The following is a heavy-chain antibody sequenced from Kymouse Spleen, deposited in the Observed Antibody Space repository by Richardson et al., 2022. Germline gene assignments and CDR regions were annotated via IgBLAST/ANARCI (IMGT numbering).Heavy chain of an antibody. CDR1: GGSISSSSYY. D-gene: IGHD2-2*02. J-gene: IGHJ3*02. CDR3: ARRCSSTSCYPDAFDI. Sequence: QLQLQESGPGLVKPSETLSLTCTVSGGSISSSSYYWGWIRQPPGKGLEWIGSIYYSGSTYYNPSLKSRVTISVDTSKNQFSLKLSSVTAADTAVYYCARRCSSTSCYPDAFDIWGQGTMVTVSS. V-gene: IGHV4-39*01. CDR2: IYYSGST.